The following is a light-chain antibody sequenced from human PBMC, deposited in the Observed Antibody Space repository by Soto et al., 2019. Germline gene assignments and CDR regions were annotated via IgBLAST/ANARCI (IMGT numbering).Light chain of an antibody. CDR3: SSYTISSTLV. Sequence: QSVLTQPASVSGSPGQSITISCTGTSSDVGGYNYVSWYQQHPGNVPKLMIYEVSNRPSGVSDRFSGSKSGNTASLTISGLQAEDEADYYCSSYTISSTLVFGTGTKVTV. CDR2: EVS. J-gene: IGLJ1*01. V-gene: IGLV2-14*01. CDR1: SSDVGGYNY.